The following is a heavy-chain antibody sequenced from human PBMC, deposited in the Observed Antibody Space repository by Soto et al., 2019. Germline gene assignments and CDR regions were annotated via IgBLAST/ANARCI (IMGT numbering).Heavy chain of an antibody. D-gene: IGHD5-12*01. Sequence: QVQLVQSGAEVKKPGSSVKVSCKASGGTFSNYPISWVRQAPGQGLEWMGGIIPIFGTVNYAQKFQGRVTIVADESTSKAYMELRSLRSADTAVYYCARGNHRWLQLWYFDLWGRGTLVTVSS. V-gene: IGHV1-69*12. J-gene: IGHJ2*01. CDR2: IIPIFGTV. CDR1: GGTFSNYP. CDR3: ARGNHRWLQLWYFDL.